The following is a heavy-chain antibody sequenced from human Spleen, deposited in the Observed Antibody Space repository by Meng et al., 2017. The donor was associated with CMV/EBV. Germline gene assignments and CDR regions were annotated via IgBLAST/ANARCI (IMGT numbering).Heavy chain of an antibody. J-gene: IGHJ5*02. CDR1: GFTFSSYA. Sequence: QVQLVESGXGVVQPGRSLRLSCAASGFTFSSYAMHWVRQAPGKGLEWVAVISYDGSNKYYADSVKGRFTISRDNSKNTLYLQMNSLRAEDTAVYYCAREGYPARGWFDPWGQGTLVTVSS. CDR3: AREGYPARGWFDP. CDR2: ISYDGSNK. V-gene: IGHV3-30-3*01. D-gene: IGHD6-13*01.